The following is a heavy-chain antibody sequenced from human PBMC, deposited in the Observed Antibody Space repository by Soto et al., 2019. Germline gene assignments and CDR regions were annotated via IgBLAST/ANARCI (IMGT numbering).Heavy chain of an antibody. V-gene: IGHV3-23*01. J-gene: IGHJ6*02. CDR2: ISGSGGST. Sequence: EVQLLESGGGLVQPGGSLRLSCAASGFTFSSYAMSWVRQAPGKGLEWVSAISGSGGSTYYADSVKGRFTISRDNSKNTLYLRMNSLRAEDTAVYYCAKSLYSSGWDRNYYYYYGMDVWGQGTTVTVSS. D-gene: IGHD6-19*01. CDR1: GFTFSSYA. CDR3: AKSLYSSGWDRNYYYYYGMDV.